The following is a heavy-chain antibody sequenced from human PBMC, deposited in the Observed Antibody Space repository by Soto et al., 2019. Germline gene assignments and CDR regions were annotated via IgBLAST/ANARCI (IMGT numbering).Heavy chain of an antibody. CDR3: ARGNGIVAPYYYYMDV. CDR2: ISSSGSTI. J-gene: IGHJ6*03. V-gene: IGHV3-11*01. CDR1: GFTFSDYY. Sequence: GGSLRVSCAASGFTFSDYYMSWIRKAPGKGLEWVSYISSSGSTIYYADSVKGRFTISRDNAKNSLYLQMNSLRAEDTAVYYCARGNGIVAPYYYYMDVWGKGTTVTVSS. D-gene: IGHD5-12*01.